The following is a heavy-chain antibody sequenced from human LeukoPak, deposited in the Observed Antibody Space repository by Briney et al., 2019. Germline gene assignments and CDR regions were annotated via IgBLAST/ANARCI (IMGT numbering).Heavy chain of an antibody. J-gene: IGHJ4*02. V-gene: IGHV3-48*04. Sequence: GGSLRLSCAASGFTFSSYSMNWVRQAPGKGLERVSYISRSSSTIYYGGSVKGRFTISRDNAKNSLYLQMNSLRAEDTALYYCARDRSPYCTNGVCYLDYFDYWGQGTLVTVSS. CDR2: ISRSSSTI. D-gene: IGHD2-8*01. CDR3: ARDRSPYCTNGVCYLDYFDY. CDR1: GFTFSSYS.